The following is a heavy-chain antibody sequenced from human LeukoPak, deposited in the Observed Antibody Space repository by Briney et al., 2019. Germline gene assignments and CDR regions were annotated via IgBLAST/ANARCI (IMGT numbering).Heavy chain of an antibody. J-gene: IGHJ4*02. Sequence: PSQTLSLTCAVSGGSISSGGYSWSWIRQPPGKGLEWIGYIYHSGSTYYNPSLKSRVTISVDRSKNQFSLKLSSVTAADTAVYYCARGKLWFGEGGLFDYWGQGTLVTVSS. V-gene: IGHV4-30-2*01. CDR2: IYHSGST. CDR3: ARGKLWFGEGGLFDY. D-gene: IGHD3-10*01. CDR1: GGSISSGGYS.